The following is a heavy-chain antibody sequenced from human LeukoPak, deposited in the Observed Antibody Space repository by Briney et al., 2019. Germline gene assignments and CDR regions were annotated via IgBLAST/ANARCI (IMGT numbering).Heavy chain of an antibody. Sequence: ASVKVSCKASGYTFTDYYMHWLRQAPGQGLEWMGWINPNSGDTYSAQKFQGRVTMTRDTSINSAYMDLSSLRSDDTAVYYCARGLYIDLAAPGYWGQGTLVTVSS. D-gene: IGHD3-16*02. CDR1: GYTFTDYY. CDR2: INPNSGDT. J-gene: IGHJ4*02. V-gene: IGHV1-2*02. CDR3: ARGLYIDLAAPGY.